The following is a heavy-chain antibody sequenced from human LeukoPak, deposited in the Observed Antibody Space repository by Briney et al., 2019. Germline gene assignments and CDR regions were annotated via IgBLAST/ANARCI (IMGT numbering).Heavy chain of an antibody. Sequence: SVKVSCRASGGTFSSYAISWVRQAPGQGLEWMGRIIPILGIANYAQKFQGRVTITADKSTSTAYMELSSLRSEDTAVYYCASRIAAAAKGLDAFDIWGQGTMVTVSS. CDR3: ASRIAAAAKGLDAFDI. J-gene: IGHJ3*02. V-gene: IGHV1-69*04. D-gene: IGHD6-13*01. CDR1: GGTFSSYA. CDR2: IIPILGIA.